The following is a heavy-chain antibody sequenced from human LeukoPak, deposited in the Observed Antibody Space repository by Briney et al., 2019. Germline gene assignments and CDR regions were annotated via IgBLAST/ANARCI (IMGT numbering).Heavy chain of an antibody. CDR1: GGSISSSSYY. CDR3: ARSLGPFRLSYFDY. CDR2: IYYSGST. Sequence: SETLSLTCTVSGGSISSSSYYWGWIRQPPGKGLEWIGSIYYSGSTYYNPSLKSRVTISVDTSKNQFSLKLSPVTAADTAVYYCARSLGPFRLSYFDYWGQGTLVTVSS. V-gene: IGHV4-39*01. J-gene: IGHJ4*02. D-gene: IGHD4/OR15-4a*01.